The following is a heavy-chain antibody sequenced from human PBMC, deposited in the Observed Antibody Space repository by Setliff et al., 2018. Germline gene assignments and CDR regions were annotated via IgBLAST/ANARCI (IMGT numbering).Heavy chain of an antibody. CDR1: GGTFSSYA. D-gene: IGHD2-15*01. CDR2: IIPILGIA. J-gene: IGHJ4*02. CDR3: AKRGPYCGGGTCHYYFDY. Sequence: SVKVSCKASGGTFSSYAISWVRQAPGQGLEWMGGIIPILGIANYAQKFQGRVTITADKSTSTAYMELSSLRSEDTAVYYCAKRGPYCGGGTCHYYFDYWGQGTLVTVSS. V-gene: IGHV1-69*10.